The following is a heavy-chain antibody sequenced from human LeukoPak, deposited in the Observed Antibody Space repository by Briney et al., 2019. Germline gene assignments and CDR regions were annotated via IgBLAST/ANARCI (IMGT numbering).Heavy chain of an antibody. D-gene: IGHD3-16*01. CDR1: GYTFTGYY. CDR2: INPNSGGT. V-gene: IGHV1-2*02. Sequence: GASVKVSCKASGYTFTGYYMHWVRQAPGQGLEWMGWINPNSGGTNYAQKFQGRVTMTRDTSISTAYMELSRLRSDDTAVYYCAREKGGSPGSFDIWGQGTMVTVSS. CDR3: AREKGGSPGSFDI. J-gene: IGHJ3*02.